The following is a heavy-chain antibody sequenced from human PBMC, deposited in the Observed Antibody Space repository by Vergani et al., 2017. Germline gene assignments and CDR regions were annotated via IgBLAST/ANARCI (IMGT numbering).Heavy chain of an antibody. Sequence: EVQLVQSGAEVKKPGESLKISCKGSGYIFTTYWIGWVRQMPGKGLEWMGIIYPGDSDTRYSPSFQGQVTISADKSISTAFLQWSSLKASDTAMYYCARHYMAGDIVVVPAAPPDYWGQGTLVTVSS. CDR2: IYPGDSDT. D-gene: IGHD2-2*01. V-gene: IGHV5-51*01. CDR3: ARHYMAGDIVVVPAAPPDY. CDR1: GYIFTTYW. J-gene: IGHJ4*02.